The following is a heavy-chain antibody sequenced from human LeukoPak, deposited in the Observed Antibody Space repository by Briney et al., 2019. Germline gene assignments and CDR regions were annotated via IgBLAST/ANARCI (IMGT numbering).Heavy chain of an antibody. V-gene: IGHV3-30*18. J-gene: IGHJ4*02. CDR1: GFTFSSYG. CDR2: TSYDGSNK. D-gene: IGHD6-19*01. Sequence: GRSLRLSCAASGFTFSSYGMHWVRQAPGKGLEWVAVTSYDGSNKYYADSVKGRFTISRDNSKNTLYLQMNSLRAEDTAVYYCAKDYLGIAVAGYFDYWGQGTLVTVSS. CDR3: AKDYLGIAVAGYFDY.